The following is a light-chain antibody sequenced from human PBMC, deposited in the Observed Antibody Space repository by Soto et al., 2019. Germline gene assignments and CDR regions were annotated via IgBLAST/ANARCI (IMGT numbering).Light chain of an antibody. CDR1: PTARGY. Sequence: EIVLTQSPATLSLSPGERATLSCRASPTARGYLAWYQQKPGQAPRLLIYDVSNRATGVPARFSGSGSETDFSLTISSLEPEDFAVYYCQQRSNWPLTFGGGTKVDIK. V-gene: IGKV3-11*01. CDR2: DVS. CDR3: QQRSNWPLT. J-gene: IGKJ4*01.